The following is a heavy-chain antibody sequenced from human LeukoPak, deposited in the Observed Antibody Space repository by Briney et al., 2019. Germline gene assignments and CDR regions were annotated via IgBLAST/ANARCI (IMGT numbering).Heavy chain of an antibody. V-gene: IGHV4-59*12. Sequence: PSETLSLTCTVSGGSISSYYWSWIRQPPGKGLEWIGSIYYSGSTYYNPSLKSRVTISVDTSKNQFSLKLSSVTAADTAVYYCAREVLDYVWGSYRNPQGYWGQGTLVTVSS. D-gene: IGHD3-16*02. CDR1: GGSISSYY. J-gene: IGHJ4*02. CDR3: AREVLDYVWGSYRNPQGY. CDR2: IYYSGST.